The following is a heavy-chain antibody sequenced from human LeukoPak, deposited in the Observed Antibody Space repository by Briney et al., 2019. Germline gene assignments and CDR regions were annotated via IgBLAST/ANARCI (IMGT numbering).Heavy chain of an antibody. V-gene: IGHV1-46*01. Sequence: GASVKVSCKASGYTFTSHYMHWVRQAPGQGLEWMGIINPSGGSTSYAQKFQGRVTMTRDTSTRTVYMELSSLRSEDTAVYYCARESFSQYSSGSDAFDIWGQGTMVTVSS. CDR2: INPSGGST. CDR3: ARESFSQYSSGSDAFDI. J-gene: IGHJ3*02. CDR1: GYTFTSHY. D-gene: IGHD6-19*01.